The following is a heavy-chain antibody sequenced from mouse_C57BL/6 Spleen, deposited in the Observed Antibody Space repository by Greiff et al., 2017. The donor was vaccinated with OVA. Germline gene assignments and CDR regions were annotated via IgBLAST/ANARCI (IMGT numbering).Heavy chain of an antibody. CDR2: ISSGSSTI. Sequence: EVNLVESGGGLVKPGGSLKLSCAASGFTFSDYGMHWVRQAPEKGLEWVAYISSGSSTIYYADTVKGRFTISRDNAKNTLFLQMTSLRSEDTAMYYCARGTTVVAPGDVWGTGTTVTVSS. CDR1: GFTFSDYG. CDR3: ARGTTVVAPGDV. D-gene: IGHD1-1*01. J-gene: IGHJ1*03. V-gene: IGHV5-17*01.